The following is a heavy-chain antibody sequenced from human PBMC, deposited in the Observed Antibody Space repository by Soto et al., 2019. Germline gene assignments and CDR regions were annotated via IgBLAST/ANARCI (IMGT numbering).Heavy chain of an antibody. CDR1: GFIFSDYA. V-gene: IGHV3-23*01. Sequence: EVQLLESGGGFVPPGGSLRLSCAASGFIFSDYAMTWVRQAPGKGLEWVSAISGRGGKTYYADSVKGRFTISRDSSQNMMSQQISGLRDEDTAIYYCVKGMNYYYYYMDVWGNGTKVTFSS. J-gene: IGHJ6*03. CDR2: ISGRGGKT. CDR3: VKGMNYYYYYMDV.